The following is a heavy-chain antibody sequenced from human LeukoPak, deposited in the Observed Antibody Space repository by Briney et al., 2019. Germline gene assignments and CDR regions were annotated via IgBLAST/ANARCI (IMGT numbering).Heavy chain of an antibody. D-gene: IGHD6-13*01. CDR2: IYSGGNT. V-gene: IGHV3-66*01. CDR3: ARVLAAAGLPCDY. CDR1: GFTVSSNY. Sequence: PGGSLRLSCAASGFTVSSNYMSWVRQPPGKGLEWVSVIYSGGNTYYADSVKGRFTIPRDNSKNTLYLQMNSLRAEDTGVYYCARVLAAAGLPCDYWGQGTLVTVSS. J-gene: IGHJ4*02.